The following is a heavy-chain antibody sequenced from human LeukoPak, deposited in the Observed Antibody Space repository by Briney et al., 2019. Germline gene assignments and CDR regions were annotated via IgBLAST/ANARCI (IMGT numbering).Heavy chain of an antibody. CDR2: IYYSGST. CDR1: GGSISSYY. Sequence: SETLSITCTVSGGSISSYYWSWIRQPPAKRLERIGYIYYSGSTNYNPSLKTRVTISVDTSKNQFSLKLNSVTAADTAVYYCARANYFDPWGQGTLVTVSS. J-gene: IGHJ5*02. CDR3: ARANYFDP. V-gene: IGHV4-59*01.